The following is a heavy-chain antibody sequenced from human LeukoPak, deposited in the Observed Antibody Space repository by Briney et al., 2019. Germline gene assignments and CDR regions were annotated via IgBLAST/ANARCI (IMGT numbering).Heavy chain of an antibody. V-gene: IGHV3-74*01. CDR3: AREAYDFWSGHYTDY. J-gene: IGHJ4*02. CDR2: INTDGSST. D-gene: IGHD3-3*01. Sequence: GGSLRLSCAASGFTFSSYWMHLVRQAPGKGLVWVSRINTDGSSTSYADSVKGRFTVSRDNAKNTLYLQMNSLRAEDTAVYYCAREAYDFWSGHYTDYWGQGTLVTVSS. CDR1: GFTFSSYW.